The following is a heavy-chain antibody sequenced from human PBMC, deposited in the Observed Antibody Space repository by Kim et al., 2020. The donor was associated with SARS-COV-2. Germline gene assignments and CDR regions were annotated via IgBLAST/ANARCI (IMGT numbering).Heavy chain of an antibody. CDR3: ARIIAVDGAHFDY. V-gene: IGHV4-34*01. Sequence: SETLSLTCAVYGGSFSGYYWSWIRQPPGKGLEWIGEINHSGSTNYNPSLKSRVTISVDTSKNQFSLKLSSVTAADTAVYYCARIIAVDGAHFDYWGQGTLVTVSS. CDR1: GGSFSGYY. D-gene: IGHD6-19*01. CDR2: INHSGST. J-gene: IGHJ4*02.